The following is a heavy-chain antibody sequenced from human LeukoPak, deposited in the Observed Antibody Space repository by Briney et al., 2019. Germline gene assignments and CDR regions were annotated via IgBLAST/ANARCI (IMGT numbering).Heavy chain of an antibody. CDR2: IYPGDSDT. J-gene: IGHJ5*02. V-gene: IGHV5-51*01. CDR3: ARANMVRGVNNWFDP. CDR1: GYSFTTYW. Sequence: GESLKIYCKGSGYSFTTYWIGWVRPMPGKGLEWMGIIYPGDSDTRYSPSFQGQVTISADKSISTAYLQWSSLKASDTAMYFCARANMVRGVNNWFDPWGQGTLVTVSS. D-gene: IGHD3-10*01.